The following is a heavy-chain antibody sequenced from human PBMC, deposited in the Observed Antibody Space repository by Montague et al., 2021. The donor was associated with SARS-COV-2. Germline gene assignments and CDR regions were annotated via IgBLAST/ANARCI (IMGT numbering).Heavy chain of an antibody. J-gene: IGHJ3*02. CDR2: IYDSGST. V-gene: IGHV4-39*02. Sequence: SETLSLTCTVSGGSISSSNYYWDWIRQPPGKGPEWIGSIYDSGSTYYNPSLKSRVTISVDTSKNHFSLKLSSVTAADTAVYYCARRGGKRRPVATTSGGFDIWGQGTMVTVSS. CDR1: GGSISSSNYY. D-gene: IGHD1-26*01. CDR3: ARRGGKRRPVATTSGGFDI.